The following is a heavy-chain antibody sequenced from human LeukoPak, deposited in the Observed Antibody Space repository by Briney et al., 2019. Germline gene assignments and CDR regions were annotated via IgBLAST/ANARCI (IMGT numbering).Heavy chain of an antibody. V-gene: IGHV3-7*01. CDR3: ARGRSYYDSSGYYYPSPFDY. Sequence: GGSLRLSCAASGFTFSSYWMSWVRQAPGKGLEWVANIKQDGSEKYYVDSVKGRFTISRDNAKNSLYLQMNSLRAEDTAVYYCARGRSYYDSSGYYYPSPFDYWGQGTLVTVSS. CDR1: GFTFSSYW. CDR2: IKQDGSEK. D-gene: IGHD3-22*01. J-gene: IGHJ4*02.